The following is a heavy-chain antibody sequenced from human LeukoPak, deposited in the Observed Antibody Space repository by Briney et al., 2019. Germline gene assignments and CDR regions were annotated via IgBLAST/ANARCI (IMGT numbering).Heavy chain of an antibody. V-gene: IGHV3-33*01. D-gene: IGHD1-26*01. CDR1: GFTFSSYG. CDR3: ARPTYSGSYYWFDY. CDR2: IWYDGSNK. J-gene: IGHJ4*02. Sequence: PGRSLRLPCAASGFTFSSYGMHWVRQAPGKGLEWVAVIWYDGSNKYYADSVKGRFTISRDNSKNTLYLQMNSLRAEDTAVYYCARPTYSGSYYWFDYWGQGTLVTVSP.